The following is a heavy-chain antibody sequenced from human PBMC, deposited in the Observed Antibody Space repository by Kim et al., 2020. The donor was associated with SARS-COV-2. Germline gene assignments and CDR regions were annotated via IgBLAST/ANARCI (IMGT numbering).Heavy chain of an antibody. CDR3: ARLVRSGYYYYYYMDV. V-gene: IGHV4-34*01. J-gene: IGHJ6*03. Sequence: LKGRVTISVDPSKNQFSLKLSSVTAADTAVYYCARLVRSGYYYYYYMDVWGKGTTVTVSS. D-gene: IGHD6-13*01.